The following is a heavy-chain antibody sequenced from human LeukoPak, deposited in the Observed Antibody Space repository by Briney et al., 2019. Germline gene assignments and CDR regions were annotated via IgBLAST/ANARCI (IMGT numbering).Heavy chain of an antibody. Sequence: ASVKVSCKASGYTFTSYDIYCVRPATGQGLEWMGWMNPNSGNTGYAQKFQGRVTMTRNTSISTAYMELSSLRSEDTAVYYCARAGGYCGRISCPYYFDYWGQGSLVAVSS. V-gene: IGHV1-8*01. CDR1: GYTFTSYD. J-gene: IGHJ4*02. D-gene: IGHD2-15*01. CDR3: ARAGGYCGRISCPYYFDY. CDR2: MNPNSGNT.